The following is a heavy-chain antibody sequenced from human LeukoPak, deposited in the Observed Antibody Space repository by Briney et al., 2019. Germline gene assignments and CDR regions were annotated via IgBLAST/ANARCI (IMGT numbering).Heavy chain of an antibody. J-gene: IGHJ4*02. CDR3: ARDLAYYDFWSGYSGGGGNDY. Sequence: VASVKVSFKASGLTFRTSGMQWVRQARGQRLEWIGWIVVGSGNTDYAQKFQERVTITRDMSTSTACMELRSLRSDDTAVYYCARDLAYYDFWSGYSGGGGNDYWGQGTLVTVSS. CDR2: IVVGSGNT. CDR1: GLTFRTSG. D-gene: IGHD3-3*01. V-gene: IGHV1-58*02.